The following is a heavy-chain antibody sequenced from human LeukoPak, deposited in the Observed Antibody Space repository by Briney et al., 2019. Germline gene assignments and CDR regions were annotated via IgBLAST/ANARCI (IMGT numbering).Heavy chain of an antibody. D-gene: IGHD3-10*01. J-gene: IGHJ6*04. CDR1: GFTFSSYS. V-gene: IGHV3-21*01. Sequence: GGSLRLSCAASGFTFSSYSMNWVRQAPGKGLEWVSSISSSSSSYIYYADSVKGRFTISRDNAKNSLYLQMNSLRAEDTAVYYCARVTITMVRGVDVWGKGTTVTVSS. CDR3: ARVTITMVRGVDV. CDR2: ISSSSSSYI.